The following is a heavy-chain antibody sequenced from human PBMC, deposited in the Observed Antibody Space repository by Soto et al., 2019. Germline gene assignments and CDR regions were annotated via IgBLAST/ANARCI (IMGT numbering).Heavy chain of an antibody. CDR2: IYHSGST. D-gene: IGHD1-1*01. CDR3: ARDQLEGNWFDP. J-gene: IGHJ5*02. Sequence: SETLSLTCAVSGGSISSGGYSWNWIRQPLGKGLEWIGYIYHSGSTYYNPSLKSRVTISVDKSKNQFSLKLTSVTAADTAVYYCARDQLEGNWFDPWGQGTLVTVSS. V-gene: IGHV4-30-2*01. CDR1: GGSISSGGYS.